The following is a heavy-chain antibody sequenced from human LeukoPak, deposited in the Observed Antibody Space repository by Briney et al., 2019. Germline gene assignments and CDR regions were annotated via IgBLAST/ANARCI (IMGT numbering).Heavy chain of an antibody. CDR1: GFTFSSYG. D-gene: IGHD5-12*01. Sequence: GGSLRLSCAASGFTFSSYGMHWVRQAPGKGLEWVAFIRYDGSNKYYADSVKGRFTISRGNSKNTLYLQMNSLRAEDTAVYYCAKDQGLVATSSDYFDYWGQGTLVTVSS. CDR2: IRYDGSNK. J-gene: IGHJ4*02. V-gene: IGHV3-30*02. CDR3: AKDQGLVATSSDYFDY.